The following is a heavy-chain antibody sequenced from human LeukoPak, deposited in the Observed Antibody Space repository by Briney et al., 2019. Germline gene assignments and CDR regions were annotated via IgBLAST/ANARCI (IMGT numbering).Heavy chain of an antibody. CDR3: ARLDWFDP. CDR2: IIPILGIA. V-gene: IGHV1-69*04. Sequence: SVTVSCKASGGTFSIYAISWVRQAPGQGLEWMGRIIPILGIANYAQKFQGRVTVTADKSTSTAYMELSSLRSEDTAVYYCARLDWFDPWGQGTLVAVSS. J-gene: IGHJ5*02. CDR1: GGTFSIYA.